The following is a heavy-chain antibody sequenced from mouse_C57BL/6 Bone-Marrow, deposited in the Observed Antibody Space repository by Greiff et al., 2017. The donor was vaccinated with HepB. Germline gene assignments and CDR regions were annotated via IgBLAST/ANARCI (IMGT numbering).Heavy chain of an antibody. D-gene: IGHD2-5*01. CDR3: AREGYSNRFAY. CDR2: IHPNSGST. J-gene: IGHJ3*01. V-gene: IGHV1-64*01. CDR1: GYTFTSYW. Sequence: QVQLQQPGAELVKPGASVKLSCKASGYTFTSYWMHWVKQRPGQGLEWIGMIHPNSGSTNYNEKFKSKATLTVDKSSSTAYMQLSSLTSDDSAVYYCAREGYSNRFAYWGKGTLVTVSA.